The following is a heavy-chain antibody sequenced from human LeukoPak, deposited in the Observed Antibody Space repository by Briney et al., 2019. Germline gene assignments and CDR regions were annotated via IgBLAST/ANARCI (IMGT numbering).Heavy chain of an antibody. V-gene: IGHV4-59*01. Sequence: PSETLSLTCTVSGGSINTYYWSWIRQPPGKGLEWIGYIYYSGSTNYNPSLKSRVTISVDTSKNQFSLKLSSVTAADTAVYYCARASIAVAGTKGYFDYWGQGTLVTVSS. CDR1: GGSINTYY. D-gene: IGHD6-19*01. CDR2: IYYSGST. J-gene: IGHJ4*02. CDR3: ARASIAVAGTKGYFDY.